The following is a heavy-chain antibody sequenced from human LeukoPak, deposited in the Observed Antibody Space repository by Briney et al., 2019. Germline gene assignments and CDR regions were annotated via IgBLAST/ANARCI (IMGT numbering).Heavy chain of an antibody. CDR2: ISSSSTYI. Sequence: PGGSLRLSCAASGFTFSSYSMNWVRQAPGKGLEWVSSISSSSTYIYYGDSVKGRFTISRDNAKNSLFLQMNSLRAEYTAVYYCARSSTSPLYYYDSSGYYYDPYNWFDPWGQGTLVTVSS. V-gene: IGHV3-21*01. D-gene: IGHD3-22*01. CDR1: GFTFSSYS. J-gene: IGHJ5*02. CDR3: ARSSTSPLYYYDSSGYYYDPYNWFDP.